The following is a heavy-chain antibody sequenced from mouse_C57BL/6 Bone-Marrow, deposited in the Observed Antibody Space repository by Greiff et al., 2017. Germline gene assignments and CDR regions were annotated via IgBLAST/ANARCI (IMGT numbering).Heavy chain of an antibody. CDR1: GYTFTSYG. D-gene: IGHD1-1*01. CDR3: ARGACYGSSPFYWYFDV. Sequence: QVQLQQSGAELARPGASVKLSCKASGYTFTSYGISWVKQRTGPGLEWIGEIYPRSGNPYSNEKFKGKATLTADKSSSTAYRELRSLTSEDSAVYFCARGACYGSSPFYWYFDVWGTGTTVTVSS. J-gene: IGHJ1*03. CDR2: IYPRSGNP. V-gene: IGHV1-81*01.